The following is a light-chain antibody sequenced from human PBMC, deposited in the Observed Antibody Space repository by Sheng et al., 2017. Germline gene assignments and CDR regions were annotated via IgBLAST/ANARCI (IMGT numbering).Light chain of an antibody. V-gene: IGKV1-5*03. CDR1: QSISFW. CDR3: QQYSSHSPFT. Sequence: DIQMTQSPSILSASVGDRVTISCRATQSISFWLAWYQQKPGKPPKLLIYKASTLEGGVPSRFSGSGSGTEFTLTISSLQPDDFATYYCQQYSSHSPFTFGPGDRSWRSN. CDR2: KAS. J-gene: IGKJ2*01.